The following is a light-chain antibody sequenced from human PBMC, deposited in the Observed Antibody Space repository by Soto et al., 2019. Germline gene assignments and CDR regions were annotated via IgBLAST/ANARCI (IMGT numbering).Light chain of an antibody. V-gene: IGKV1-9*01. J-gene: IGKJ3*01. CDR3: QQLNSYPRGFT. Sequence: DIQLTQSPSFLSASVGDRVTITCRASQGISSYLAWYQQKPGKAPKLLIYAASTLQSGVPSRFSGSGSGTEFTLTISRLQPEDFATYFCQQLNSYPRGFTFGPGTKVDIK. CDR2: AAS. CDR1: QGISSY.